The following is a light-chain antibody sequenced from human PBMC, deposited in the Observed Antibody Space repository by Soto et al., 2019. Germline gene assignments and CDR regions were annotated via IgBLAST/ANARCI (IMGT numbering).Light chain of an antibody. CDR2: RAS. V-gene: IGKV3-15*01. Sequence: EIVMTQSPATLSVSPGERATLSCRASQSVSSNLAWYQQKPGQAPRLLIYRASTRATGIPARFSGSGSGTNFTLTISSVQSEDFALYSRQQYNNWLPYTFGQGTKLEIK. CDR3: QQYNNWLPYT. CDR1: QSVSSN. J-gene: IGKJ2*01.